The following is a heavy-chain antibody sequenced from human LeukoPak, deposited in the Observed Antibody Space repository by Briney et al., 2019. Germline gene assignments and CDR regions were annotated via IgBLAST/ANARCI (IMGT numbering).Heavy chain of an antibody. Sequence: PSETLPLTCAVYGGSFSGYYWSWIRQPPGKGLEWIGEINHSGSTNYNPSLKSRVTISVDTSKNQFSLKLSSVTAADTAVYYCARQGYTYGPFDYWGQGTLVTVSS. J-gene: IGHJ4*02. CDR2: INHSGST. V-gene: IGHV4-34*01. CDR1: GGSFSGYY. D-gene: IGHD5-18*01. CDR3: ARQGYTYGPFDY.